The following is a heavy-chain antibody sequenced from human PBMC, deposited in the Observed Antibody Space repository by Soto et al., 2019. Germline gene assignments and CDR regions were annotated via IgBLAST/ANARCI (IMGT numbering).Heavy chain of an antibody. Sequence: QVQLVESGGGVVQPGRSLRLSCAASGFTFSSYAMHWVRQAPGKGLEWVAVISYDGSNKYYADSVKGRFTISRDNSKNTLYLQMNSLGAEDTAVYYCARDSHYDILTGYWAPGQVDYWGQGTLVTVSS. CDR3: ARDSHYDILTGYWAPGQVDY. J-gene: IGHJ4*02. D-gene: IGHD3-9*01. V-gene: IGHV3-30-3*01. CDR2: ISYDGSNK. CDR1: GFTFSSYA.